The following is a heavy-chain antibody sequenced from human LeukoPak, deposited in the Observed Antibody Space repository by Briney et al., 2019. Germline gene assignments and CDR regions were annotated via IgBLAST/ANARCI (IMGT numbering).Heavy chain of an antibody. Sequence: SETLSLTCTVSGGSISSSSYYWGWIRQPPGKGLEWIGSIYYSGSTYYNPSLKSRVTISVDTSKNQFSLKLSSVTAADTAVYYCAGDSSGYLDYYGMDVWGQGTTVTVSS. V-gene: IGHV4-39*07. CDR3: AGDSSGYLDYYGMDV. J-gene: IGHJ6*02. D-gene: IGHD3-22*01. CDR1: GGSISSSSYY. CDR2: IYYSGST.